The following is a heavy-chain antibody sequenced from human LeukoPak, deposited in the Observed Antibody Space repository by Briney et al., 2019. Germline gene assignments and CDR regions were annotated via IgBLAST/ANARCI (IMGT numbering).Heavy chain of an antibody. D-gene: IGHD4/OR15-4a*01. J-gene: IGHJ4*02. V-gene: IGHV4-59*01. CDR1: GGSISSYY. Sequence: SETLSLTCTVSGGSISSYYWSWIRQPPGKGLEWIGYIYYSGSTNYNPSLKSRVTISVDTSKNQFSLKLSSVTAADTAVYYCARGPAMRLFEFDYWGQGTLVTVSS. CDR2: IYYSGST. CDR3: ARGPAMRLFEFDY.